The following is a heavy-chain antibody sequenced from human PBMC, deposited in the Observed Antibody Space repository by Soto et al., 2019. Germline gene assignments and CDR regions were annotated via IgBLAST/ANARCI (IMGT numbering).Heavy chain of an antibody. J-gene: IGHJ6*02. Sequence: QVQLVQSGAEVKKPGSSVMVSCKASGGTFSSYAISWVRQAPGQGLEWMGGIIPIFGTSTYAQKFQGRVTITAGESTSTAYMELSSMRSEDTAVYYFVRGPYGAVRNYSGMDVWGQGTTVTVSS. D-gene: IGHD4-17*01. CDR2: IIPIFGTS. CDR3: VRGPYGAVRNYSGMDV. CDR1: GGTFSSYA. V-gene: IGHV1-69*12.